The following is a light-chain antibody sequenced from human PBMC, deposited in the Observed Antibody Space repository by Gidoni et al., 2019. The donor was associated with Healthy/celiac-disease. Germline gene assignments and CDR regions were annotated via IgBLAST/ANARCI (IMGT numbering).Light chain of an antibody. CDR2: AAS. Sequence: DLQMTPSPSSLSASVGDRVTITCRASQSISSYLNWYQQKPGKAPKLLIYAASSLQSGVPSRFSGSGSGTDFTLTISSLQPEDFATYYCQQSYSTRLTFGGGTKVEIK. J-gene: IGKJ4*01. CDR1: QSISSY. V-gene: IGKV1-39*01. CDR3: QQSYSTRLT.